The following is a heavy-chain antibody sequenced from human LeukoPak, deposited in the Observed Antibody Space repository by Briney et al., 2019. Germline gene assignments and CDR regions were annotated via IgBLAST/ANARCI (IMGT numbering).Heavy chain of an antibody. D-gene: IGHD5-18*01. CDR3: ARVTAYYYYMDV. J-gene: IGHJ6*03. CDR1: GFTFSSYS. V-gene: IGHV3-48*01. Sequence: GGSLRLSCAASGFTFSSYSMNWVRQAPGKGLEWVSYISSSSSTIYYADSVKGRFTTSRDNAKNSLYLQMNSLRAEDTAVYYCARVTAYYYYMDVWGKGTTVTVSS. CDR2: ISSSSSTI.